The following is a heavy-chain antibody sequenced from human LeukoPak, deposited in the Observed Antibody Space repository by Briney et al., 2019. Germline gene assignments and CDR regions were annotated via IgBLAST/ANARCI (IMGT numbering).Heavy chain of an antibody. CDR1: GFTFSSYS. D-gene: IGHD6-13*01. V-gene: IGHV3-23*01. J-gene: IGHJ4*02. Sequence: GGSLRLSCAASGFTFSSYSMNWVRQAPGKGLEWVSAISGSGGSTYYADSVEGRFTISRDNSKNTLYLQMNSLRAEDTAVYYCAKDPPKLIIAAAGRSRGTGPDYFDYWGQGTLVTVSS. CDR2: ISGSGGST. CDR3: AKDPPKLIIAAAGRSRGTGPDYFDY.